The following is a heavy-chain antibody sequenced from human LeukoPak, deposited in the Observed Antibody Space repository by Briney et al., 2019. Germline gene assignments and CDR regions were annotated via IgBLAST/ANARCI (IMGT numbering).Heavy chain of an antibody. J-gene: IGHJ4*02. V-gene: IGHV3-7*01. CDR3: TRRLDD. Sequence: GGSLRLSCAASGFSFNSDWMDWVRQAPGKGLEWVANIKHDESEKNYLDSVKGRFIISRDNAQNSLYLQMNGLRVEDTAVYYCTRRLDDWGQGTLVTVSS. CDR1: GFSFNSDW. CDR2: IKHDESEK. D-gene: IGHD3-16*01.